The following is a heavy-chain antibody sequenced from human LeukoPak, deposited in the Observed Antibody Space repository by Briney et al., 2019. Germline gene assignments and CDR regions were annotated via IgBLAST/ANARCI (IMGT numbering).Heavy chain of an antibody. D-gene: IGHD4-11*01. V-gene: IGHV4-34*01. CDR2: ITYSGST. CDR1: GGSFSGYY. J-gene: IGHJ3*01. CDR3: ARSHDYSTSLAFDV. Sequence: PSETLSLTCADYGGSFSGYYWSWIRQPPGKGLEWIGEITYSGSTNYNPSLKSRVTISVDTSKNQSSLKLTSVTAADTAVYYCARSHDYSTSLAFDVWGQGTMVTVSS.